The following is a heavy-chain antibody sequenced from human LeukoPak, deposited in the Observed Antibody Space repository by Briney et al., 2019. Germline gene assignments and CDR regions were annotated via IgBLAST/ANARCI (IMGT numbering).Heavy chain of an antibody. CDR1: GGSISSGSYY. CDR3: ARDGGSGSYRDAFDI. J-gene: IGHJ3*02. V-gene: IGHV4-61*01. Sequence: SETLSLTCTVSGGSISSGSYYWSWIRQPPGKGLEWIGYVYYSGSTNYSPSLNSRVTISIDTSKNKFSLKLTSVTAADTAVYYCARDGGSGSYRDAFDIWGQGTMVTVSS. D-gene: IGHD3-10*01. CDR2: VYYSGST.